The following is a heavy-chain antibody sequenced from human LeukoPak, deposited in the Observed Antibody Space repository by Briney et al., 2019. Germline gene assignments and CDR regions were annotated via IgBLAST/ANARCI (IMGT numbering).Heavy chain of an antibody. Sequence: RGSLRLSCAASGFTLSSYEMNWVRQAPRRGLEWVSYISSSGSTIYYADSVKGPFTISRNNAKNSLNLQMNSERAEDTAAYYCACDPVRVYDIVFDDWGQGTLVTVSS. CDR1: GFTLSSYE. CDR3: ACDPVRVYDIVFDD. J-gene: IGHJ4*02. CDR2: ISSSGSTI. V-gene: IGHV3-48*03. D-gene: IGHD2-8*01.